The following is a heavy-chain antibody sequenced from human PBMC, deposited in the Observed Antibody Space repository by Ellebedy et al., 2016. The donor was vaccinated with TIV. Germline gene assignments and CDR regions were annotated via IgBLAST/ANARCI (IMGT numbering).Heavy chain of an antibody. J-gene: IGHJ4*02. CDR1: GFAFSRFY. V-gene: IGHV3-7*01. Sequence: GESLKISCAASGFAFSRFYMSWVRQAPGKGLEWVANIKEDGSEKYYVDSLKGRFTISRDNAKNSLYLQMNSLRAEDTAVYYCAKNRGFSLSIYFDYWGQGSLVTVSS. CDR2: IKEDGSEK. D-gene: IGHD7-27*01. CDR3: AKNRGFSLSIYFDY.